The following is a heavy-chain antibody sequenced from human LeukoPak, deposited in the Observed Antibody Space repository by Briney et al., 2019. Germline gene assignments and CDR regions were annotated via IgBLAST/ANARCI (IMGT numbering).Heavy chain of an antibody. CDR1: GGSTSSSSYY. J-gene: IGHJ4*02. CDR3: ARHRKVDTAGDY. V-gene: IGHV4-39*01. CDR2: IYYTGST. Sequence: SETLSLTCTVSGGSTSSSSYYWSWVRQPPGKGLEWIGSIYYTGSTYYNPSLKSRVTMSLDTSKNQFSLKLISVTAADTAVYYCARHRKVDTAGDYWGQETLVTVSS. D-gene: IGHD5-18*01.